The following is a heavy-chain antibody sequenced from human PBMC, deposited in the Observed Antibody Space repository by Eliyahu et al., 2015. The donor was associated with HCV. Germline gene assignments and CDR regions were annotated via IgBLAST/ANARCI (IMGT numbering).Heavy chain of an antibody. CDR2: IYYSGST. D-gene: IGHD3-3*01. CDR1: GGPIAGVGYY. J-gene: IGHJ4*02. V-gene: IGHV4-31*03. CDR3: ARVSLLLEFDY. Sequence: QVQLQESGPGLVKPSQTLSLXCPVXGGPIAGVGYYWSWIRQHPGKGLEWIGYIYYSGSTYYNPSLKSRVTISVDTSKNQFSLKLSSVTAADTAVYYCARVSLLLEFDYWGQGTLVTVSS.